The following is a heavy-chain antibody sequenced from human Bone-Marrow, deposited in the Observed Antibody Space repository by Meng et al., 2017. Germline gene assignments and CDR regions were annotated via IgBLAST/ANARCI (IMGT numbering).Heavy chain of an antibody. D-gene: IGHD4-17*01. CDR2: INSDGSST. V-gene: IGHV3-74*01. CDR3: ARDPNHGDPGVRDF. Sequence: GESLMISCAASGFTFSSYWIHWVRQAPGRGLVWVARINSDGSSTSYADSVKGRFTISRDNFQNSLYLQINSLSAEDTAVYYCARDPNHGDPGVRDFWGQGTLVTVSS. J-gene: IGHJ4*02. CDR1: GFTFSSYW.